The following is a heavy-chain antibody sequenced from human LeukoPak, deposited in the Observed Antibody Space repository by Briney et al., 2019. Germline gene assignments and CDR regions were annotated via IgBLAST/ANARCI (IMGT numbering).Heavy chain of an antibody. J-gene: IGHJ4*02. V-gene: IGHV3-23*01. D-gene: IGHD6-25*01. CDR2: IDSTGAYT. CDR3: AKGSAAGRPYYFDY. CDR1: GGSISSGDYY. Sequence: ETLSLTCTVSGGSISSGDYYWSWIRQPPGKGLEWVSAIDSTGAYTWYADSVKGRFTISKDSSKTILYLQMNSLRAEDAAVYFCAKGSAAGRPYYFDYWGQGTLVTVSS.